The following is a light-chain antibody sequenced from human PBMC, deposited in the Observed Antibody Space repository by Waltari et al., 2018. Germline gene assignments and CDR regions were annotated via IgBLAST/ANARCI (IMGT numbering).Light chain of an antibody. V-gene: IGLV2-23*01. Sequence: QSALTQPASVSGSPGQSITISCTRTSSDVGSYNLVSWYQQHPGKAPKIMIYEGSKRPSGVSNRFSGSKAGNTASLTISGLQAEDEADYYCCSYAGSSTSVVFGGGTKLTVL. CDR2: EGS. CDR3: CSYAGSSTSVV. J-gene: IGLJ2*01. CDR1: SSDVGSYNL.